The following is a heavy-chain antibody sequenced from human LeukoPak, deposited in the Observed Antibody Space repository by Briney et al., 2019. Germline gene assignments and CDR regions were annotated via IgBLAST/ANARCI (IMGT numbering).Heavy chain of an antibody. D-gene: IGHD3-9*01. CDR2: IWYDGSNK. J-gene: IGHJ4*02. Sequence: GGSLRLSCAPSGFTFRNYGMHWVRQAPGMGLEWVAVIWYDGSNKYYADSVKGRFTISRDNAKNSLYLQMNSLRAEDTALYYCAKDMNYDILTGYSDYWGQGTLVTVSS. CDR1: GFTFRNYG. CDR3: AKDMNYDILTGYSDY. V-gene: IGHV3-33*03.